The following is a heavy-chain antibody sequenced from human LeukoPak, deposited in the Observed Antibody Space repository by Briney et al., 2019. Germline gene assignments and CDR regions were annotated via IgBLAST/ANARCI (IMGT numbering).Heavy chain of an antibody. D-gene: IGHD3-22*01. CDR2: IWYDGSNI. V-gene: IGHV3-33*01. CDR1: GFTFGDYG. Sequence: GGSLRLSCTASGFTFGDYGMSWFRQAPGKGLEWLAVIWYDGSNIYYADPVKGRFAISRDNSKNTLYLQINSLRAEDTAVYYCARARNDYDTSSFSALDYWGQGTLVTVSS. J-gene: IGHJ4*02. CDR3: ARARNDYDTSSFSALDY.